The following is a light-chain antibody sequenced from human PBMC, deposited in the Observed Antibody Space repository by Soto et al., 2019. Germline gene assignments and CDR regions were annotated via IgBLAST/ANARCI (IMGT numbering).Light chain of an antibody. CDR1: QSVSSSY. Sequence: EIVLTQSPGTLSLSPGERATLSCRASQSVSSSYLAWYQQKPGQAPRLLIYGASSRATSIPDRFSGSGSGTDFTLTISRLEPEDFAVYYCKQYGSSPYTFDQVTKLEIK. J-gene: IGKJ2*01. CDR3: KQYGSSPYT. V-gene: IGKV3-20*01. CDR2: GAS.